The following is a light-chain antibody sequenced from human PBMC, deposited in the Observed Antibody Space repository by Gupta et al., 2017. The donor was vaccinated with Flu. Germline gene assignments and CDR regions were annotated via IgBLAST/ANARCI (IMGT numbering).Light chain of an antibody. J-gene: IGKJ1*01. V-gene: IGKV2-30*01. CDR1: QSRVYSDGNTA. CDR3: MQGAHWPWA. Sequence: VALGQPASISCRSSQSRVYSDGNTALNWFQQRPGQSPRRLIYLVSHRDSGVPDRFSGSGSCTDFTLKISRVEAEDVGVYFCMQGAHWPWAFGQGTKVEIK. CDR2: LVS.